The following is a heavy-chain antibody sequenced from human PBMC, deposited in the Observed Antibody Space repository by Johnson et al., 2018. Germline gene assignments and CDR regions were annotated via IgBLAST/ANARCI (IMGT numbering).Heavy chain of an antibody. CDR2: INWNGDRT. D-gene: IGHD6-13*01. CDR1: GFTFDDYG. J-gene: IGHJ3*02. Sequence: VQLVESGGGVVRPGGSXRLSCAASGFTFDDYGMSWVRQAPGKGLEWVAGINWNGDRTGYADSVKGASTISRYNGKNSLYLQMNRLRAEDTGLDHCARAGSAAGFYYAFDIWGQGTMVTVSS. V-gene: IGHV3-20*01. CDR3: ARAGSAAGFYYAFDI.